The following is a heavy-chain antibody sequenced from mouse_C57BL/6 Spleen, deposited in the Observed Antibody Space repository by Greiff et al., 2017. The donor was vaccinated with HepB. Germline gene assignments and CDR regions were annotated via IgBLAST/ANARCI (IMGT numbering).Heavy chain of an antibody. CDR1: GFSLTSYG. J-gene: IGHJ3*01. CDR2: IWGGGST. D-gene: IGHD2-3*01. V-gene: IGHV2-2*01. CDR3: ARTYDGYGWFAY. Sequence: QVQLQQSGPGLVQPSQSLSITCTVSGFSLTSYGVHWVRQSPGKGLEWLGVIWGGGSTDYNAAFISRLSISKDNSKSQVFFKMNSLQADDTAIYYCARTYDGYGWFAYWGQGTLVTVSA.